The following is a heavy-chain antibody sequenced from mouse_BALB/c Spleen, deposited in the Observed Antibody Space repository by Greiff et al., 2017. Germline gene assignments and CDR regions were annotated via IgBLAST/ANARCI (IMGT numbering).Heavy chain of an antibody. Sequence: EVKLVESGGGLVKPGGSLKLSCAASGFTFSDYYMYWVRQTPEKRLEWVATISDGGSYTYYPDSVKGRFTISRDNAKNNLYLQMSSLKSEDTAMYYCARDKDNLYYFDYWGQGTTLTVSS. D-gene: IGHD1-3*01. V-gene: IGHV5-4*02. CDR3: ARDKDNLYYFDY. CDR2: ISDGGSYT. CDR1: GFTFSDYY. J-gene: IGHJ2*01.